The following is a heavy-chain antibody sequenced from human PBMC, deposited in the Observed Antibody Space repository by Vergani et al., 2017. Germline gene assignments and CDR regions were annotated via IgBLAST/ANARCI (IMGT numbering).Heavy chain of an antibody. CDR1: GFTFSSYA. J-gene: IGHJ4*02. CDR3: AKDNNCNGGWCLDY. V-gene: IGHV3-30-3*01. CDR2: ISYDGSNK. Sequence: QVQLVESGGGVVQPGRSLRLSCAASGFTFSSYAMYWVRQAPGKGLEWVAVISYDGSNKYYADSVKGRFTISRDNSKNTLYLQMNSLRADDTAIYYCAKDNNCNGGWCLDYWGQGTLVTVSS. D-gene: IGHD2-8*02.